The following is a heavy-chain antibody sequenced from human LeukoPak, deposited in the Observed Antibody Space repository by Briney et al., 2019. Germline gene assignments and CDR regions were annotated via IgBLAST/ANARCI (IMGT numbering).Heavy chain of an antibody. V-gene: IGHV3-33*06. CDR3: AKGGDYMHWSDR. CDR2: IWYDGSNK. J-gene: IGHJ5*02. D-gene: IGHD4-17*01. Sequence: GGSLRLSCAASGFTFSTYGMHWVRQAPGKGLEWVAVIWYDGSNKDYADSVKGRFTISRDNSKNTVYLQMNSLRAEDTAVYYCAKGGDYMHWSDRWGQGTLVTVSS. CDR1: GFTFSTYG.